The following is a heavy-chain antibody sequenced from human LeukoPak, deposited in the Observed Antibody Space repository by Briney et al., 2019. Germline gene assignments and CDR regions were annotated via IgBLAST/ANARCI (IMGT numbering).Heavy chain of an antibody. Sequence: ASVKVSCKVSGYTLTELSMHWVRQAPGKGLEWMGGFDPEDGETIYAQKFQGRVTMTEDTSTDTAYMELSSLRSEDTAVYYCATDQRVLRYLGPHHWGQGTLVTVSS. CDR2: FDPEDGET. D-gene: IGHD3-9*01. J-gene: IGHJ4*02. CDR1: GYTLTELS. CDR3: ATDQRVLRYLGPHH. V-gene: IGHV1-24*01.